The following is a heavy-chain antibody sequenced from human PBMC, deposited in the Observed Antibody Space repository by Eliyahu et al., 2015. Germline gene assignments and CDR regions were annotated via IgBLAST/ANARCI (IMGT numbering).Heavy chain of an antibody. J-gene: IGHJ4*02. V-gene: IGHV3-23*01. CDR2: ISGSGGST. Sequence: EVQLLESGGGLVQPGGSLRLSCAASGFTFSSXAMSWVRQAPGKGLEWVSAISGSGGSTYYADSVKGRFTISRDNSKNTLYLQMNSLRAEDTAVYYCAKDQAGYSYGKDQFDYWGQGTLVTVSS. CDR1: GFTFSSXA. D-gene: IGHD5-18*01. CDR3: AKDQAGYSYGKDQFDY.